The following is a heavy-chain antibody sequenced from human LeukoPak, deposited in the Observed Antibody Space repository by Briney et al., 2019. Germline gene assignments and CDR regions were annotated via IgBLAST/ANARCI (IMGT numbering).Heavy chain of an antibody. D-gene: IGHD6-25*01. CDR3: ARDKSAAS. J-gene: IGHJ5*02. CDR2: IKQDEIEK. CDR1: GFTFSSYA. Sequence: GGSLRLSCAASGFTFSSYAMNWVRQAPGKGLEWVAKIKQDEIEKYYVDSVKGRFTISRDNAKNSLYLQMNSLRVEDTAVYYCARDKSAASWGQGTLVTVSS. V-gene: IGHV3-7*01.